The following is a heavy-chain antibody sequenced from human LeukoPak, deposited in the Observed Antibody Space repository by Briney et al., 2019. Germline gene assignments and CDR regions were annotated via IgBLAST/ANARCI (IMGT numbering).Heavy chain of an antibody. J-gene: IGHJ4*02. CDR2: ISGSGGST. CDR3: AAWEAWSTYDFWSGYLDDY. D-gene: IGHD3-3*01. Sequence: GGSLRLSCAASGFTFSSYAMSWVRQAPGKGLEWVSAISGSGGSTYYADSVKGRFTISRDNSKNTLYLQMNSLRAEDTAVYYCAAWEAWSTYDFWSGYLDDYWGQGTLVTVSS. CDR1: GFTFSSYA. V-gene: IGHV3-23*01.